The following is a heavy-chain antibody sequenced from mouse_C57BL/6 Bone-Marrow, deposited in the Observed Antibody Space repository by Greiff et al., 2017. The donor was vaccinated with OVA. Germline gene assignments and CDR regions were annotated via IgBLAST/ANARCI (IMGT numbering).Heavy chain of an antibody. CDR3: TTLLRTY. D-gene: IGHD1-1*01. J-gene: IGHJ3*01. CDR2: IDPENGDT. CDR1: GFNIKDDY. Sequence: EVMLVESGAELVRPGASVKLSCTASGFNIKDDYMHWVKQRPEQGLEWIGWIDPENGDTEYASKFPGKATTTADTSSNTAYLQLSSLTSEDTAVYYCTTLLRTYWGEGTLVTVSA. V-gene: IGHV14-4*01.